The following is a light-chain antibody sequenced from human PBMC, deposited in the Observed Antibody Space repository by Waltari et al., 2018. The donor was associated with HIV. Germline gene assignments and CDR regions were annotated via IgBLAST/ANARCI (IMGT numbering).Light chain of an antibody. V-gene: IGLV3-21*04. J-gene: IGLJ2*01. CDR2: DDD. Sequence: SYMLTQSPSVSVAPGKTAAITCGGNDIGSKRVHWYQHKSGQAPVLIIYDDDDRPSVIPERFSGSNSANTATLTITRVEAGDEADYFCQVWDFRSDEVIFGGGTKMTVL. CDR3: QVWDFRSDEVI. CDR1: DIGSKR.